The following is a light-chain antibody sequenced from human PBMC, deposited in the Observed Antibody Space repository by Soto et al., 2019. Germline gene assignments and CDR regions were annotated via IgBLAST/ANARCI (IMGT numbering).Light chain of an antibody. J-gene: IGKJ3*01. CDR2: AS. CDR3: QHYGTSAL. V-gene: IGKV3-20*01. CDR1: QSVSDMY. Sequence: EIVLTQSPGTLSLSPGERATLSCRASQSVSDMYLAWYQQKPGQAPRLLIYASNRATGIPDRFSGSGSGTDFTLTISRLEPEDFAVYYCQHYGTSALFGPGTKVXIK.